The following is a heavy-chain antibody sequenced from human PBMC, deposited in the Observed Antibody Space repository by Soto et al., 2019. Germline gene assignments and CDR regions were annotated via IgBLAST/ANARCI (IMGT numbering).Heavy chain of an antibody. J-gene: IGHJ6*02. Sequence: ASVKVSCTASGYTFTGYYIHWVRQAPGQGLEWMGWINPNSGGTNYAQKFQGWVTMTRDTSISTAYMELSRLRSDDTAVYYCARGLLWYGELHYGMDVCGQGTTVTGSS. D-gene: IGHD3-10*01. CDR2: INPNSGGT. CDR1: GYTFTGYY. CDR3: ARGLLWYGELHYGMDV. V-gene: IGHV1-2*04.